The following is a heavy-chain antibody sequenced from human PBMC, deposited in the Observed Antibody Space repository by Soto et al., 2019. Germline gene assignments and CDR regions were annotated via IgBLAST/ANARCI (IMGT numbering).Heavy chain of an antibody. CDR2: INHSGST. V-gene: IGHV4-34*01. CDR1: GGSFSGYY. CDR3: ARVRWVTQFDY. Sequence: ASETLSLTCAVYGGSFSGYYWSWIRQPPGKGLEWIGEINHSGSTNYNPSLKSRVTISVDTSKNQFSLKLSSVTAADTAVYYCARVRWVTQFDYWGQGTLVTVSS. J-gene: IGHJ4*02. D-gene: IGHD5-18*01.